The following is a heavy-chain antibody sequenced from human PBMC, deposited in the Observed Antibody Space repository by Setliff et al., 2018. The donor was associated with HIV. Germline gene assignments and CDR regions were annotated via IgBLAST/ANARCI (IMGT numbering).Heavy chain of an antibody. CDR2: IYYTGTT. V-gene: IGHV4-39*07. CDR3: ARDRSNWNYGKNYMDV. CDR1: GGTISSYY. Sequence: SETLSLTCTVSGGTISSYYWGWIRQPPGKGLELIGSIYYTGTTYYHPSLKSRVTISVDTSKNQFSLKLSSVTAADTAVYYCARDRSNWNYGKNYMDVWGKGTTVTVSS. J-gene: IGHJ6*03. D-gene: IGHD1-7*01.